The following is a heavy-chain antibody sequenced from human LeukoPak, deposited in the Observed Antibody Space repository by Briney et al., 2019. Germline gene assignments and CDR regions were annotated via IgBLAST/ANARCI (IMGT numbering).Heavy chain of an antibody. CDR2: ISSSGSTI. J-gene: IGHJ4*02. Sequence: GGSLRLSCAASGFTFSDYYMSWIRQAPGKGLEWVSYISSSGSTIYYADSVKGRFTISRDNTKNSLYLQMNSLRAEDRAVYCGALHNDSPKVDYWGRGTLVTVPP. CDR1: GFTFSDYY. CDR3: ALHNDSPKVDY. D-gene: IGHD3-22*01. V-gene: IGHV3-11*01.